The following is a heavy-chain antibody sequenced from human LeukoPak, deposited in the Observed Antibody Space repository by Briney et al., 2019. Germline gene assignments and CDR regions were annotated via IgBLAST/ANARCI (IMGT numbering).Heavy chain of an antibody. CDR2: IYSGGST. CDR1: GFTVSRNY. CDR3: AREAVTRNYFDY. V-gene: IGHV3-53*01. Sequence: GGSLRLSCAASGFTVSRNYMNWVRQAPGKGLEWVSVIYSGGSTYYADSVKGRFTISRDNSKNTLFLQMNSLRAEDTAVYYCAREAVTRNYFDYWGQGTLVTVSS. J-gene: IGHJ4*02. D-gene: IGHD4-17*01.